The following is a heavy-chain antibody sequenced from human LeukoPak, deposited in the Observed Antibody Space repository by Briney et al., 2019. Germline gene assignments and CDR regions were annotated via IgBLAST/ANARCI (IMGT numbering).Heavy chain of an antibody. CDR3: ARGTMFPYYFDY. V-gene: IGHV3-11*04. CDR1: GFTFSDYY. J-gene: IGHJ4*02. CDR2: ISSSGTTI. D-gene: IGHD3-10*02. Sequence: GGSLRLSCAASGFTFSDYYMSWIRQAPGKGLEWLSYISSSGTTIYYADSAKGRFTISRDNAKNSLYLQMNSLRAEDTAVYYCARGTMFPYYFDYWGQGTLVTVSS.